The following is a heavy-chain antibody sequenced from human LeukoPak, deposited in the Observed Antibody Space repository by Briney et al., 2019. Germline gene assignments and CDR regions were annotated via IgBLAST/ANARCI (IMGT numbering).Heavy chain of an antibody. Sequence: GKGLEWVVNIKPDGSEKYYVDSVKGRFTISRDNAKNSLYLQMNSLRAEDTAVYYCARDYYYGSGSYLKWGQGTLVTVSS. J-gene: IGHJ4*02. D-gene: IGHD3-10*01. CDR2: IKPDGSEK. V-gene: IGHV3-7*01. CDR3: ARDYYYGSGSYLK.